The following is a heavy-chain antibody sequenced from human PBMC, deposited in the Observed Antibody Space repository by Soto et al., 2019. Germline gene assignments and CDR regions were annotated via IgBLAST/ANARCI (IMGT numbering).Heavy chain of an antibody. D-gene: IGHD2-15*01. CDR3: AYEAGYCSGGSCYSSFDY. V-gene: IGHV3-23*01. CDR1: GFTFSSYA. CDR2: ISGSGGST. J-gene: IGHJ4*02. Sequence: GESLKISCAASGFTFSSYAMSWVRQAPGKGLEWVSAISGSGGSTYYADSVKGRFTISRDNSKNTLYLQTNSLRAEDTAVYYCAYEAGYCSGGSCYSSFDYWGQGTLVTVSS.